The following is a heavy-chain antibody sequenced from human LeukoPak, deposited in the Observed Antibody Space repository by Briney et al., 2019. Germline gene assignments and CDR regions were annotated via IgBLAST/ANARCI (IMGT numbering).Heavy chain of an antibody. CDR1: GFTFSSYW. CDR2: INTDGSST. CDR3: AIRWIQLSY. D-gene: IGHD5-18*01. Sequence: GGSLRLSCAASGFTFSSYWMHWVRQAPGKGLVWVSRINTDGSSTNYADSVKGRFTISRDNSKNTLYLQMNSLRAEDTAVYYCAIRWIQLSYWGQGTLVTVSS. V-gene: IGHV3-74*01. J-gene: IGHJ4*02.